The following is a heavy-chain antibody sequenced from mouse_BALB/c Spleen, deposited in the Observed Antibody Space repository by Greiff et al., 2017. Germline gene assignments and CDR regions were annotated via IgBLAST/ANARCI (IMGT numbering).Heavy chain of an antibody. CDR1: GFTFSDYY. CDR2: ISDGGSYT. J-gene: IGHJ1*01. Sequence: EVKLVESGGGLVKPGGSLKLSCAASGFTFSDYYMYWVRQTPEKRLEWVATISDGGSYTYYPDSVKGRFTISRDNAKNNLYLQMSSLKSEDTAMYYCARGRENFDVWGAGTTVTVSS. CDR3: ARGRENFDV. V-gene: IGHV5-4*02.